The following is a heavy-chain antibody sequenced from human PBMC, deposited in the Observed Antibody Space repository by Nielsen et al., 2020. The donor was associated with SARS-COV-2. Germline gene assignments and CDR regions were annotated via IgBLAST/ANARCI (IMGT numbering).Heavy chain of an antibody. Sequence: GESLKISCAASGFSFSGSAINWVRQASGKGLEWIGRVRSKANNYATIYAASVKDRFTVSRDDSKNTAYLQMNSLKTEDTAIYYCTRHTERLYGSYVDLYSGMDVWGQGTTVTVSS. D-gene: IGHD1-26*01. J-gene: IGHJ6*02. CDR1: GFSFSGSA. V-gene: IGHV3-73*01. CDR2: VRSKANNYAT. CDR3: TRHTERLYGSYVDLYSGMDV.